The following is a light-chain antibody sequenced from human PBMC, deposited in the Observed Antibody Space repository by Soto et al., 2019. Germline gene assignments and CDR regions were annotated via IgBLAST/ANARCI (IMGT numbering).Light chain of an antibody. V-gene: IGKV1-5*03. CDR3: QQYSTNPLT. CDR1: QSISNS. J-gene: IGKJ4*01. Sequence: DIQMTQSPSTRSASVGDRVTMTCRASQSISNSLAWYQQKPGTAPKLLIYRASALQSGVPSRFSGSGSGTEFTLTIDSLQPDDFATFYCQQYSTNPLTLGGGTKVDIK. CDR2: RAS.